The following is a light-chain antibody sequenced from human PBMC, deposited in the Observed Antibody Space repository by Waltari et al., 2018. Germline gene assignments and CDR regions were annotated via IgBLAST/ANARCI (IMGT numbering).Light chain of an antibody. V-gene: IGKV1-5*01. CDR2: ASS. Sequence: DIQMTQSPSTLSASVGDRVTITCRASQSFSSWLAWYQQKPGKAPKLLLYASSSLEAEVPSRFGGSGSGTDFTLTISCLQSEDFASYFCQQYYSYPVTFGQGTRV. J-gene: IGKJ1*01. CDR3: QQYYSYPVT. CDR1: QSFSSW.